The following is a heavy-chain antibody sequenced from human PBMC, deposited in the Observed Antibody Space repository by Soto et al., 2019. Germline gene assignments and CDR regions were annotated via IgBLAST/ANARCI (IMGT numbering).Heavy chain of an antibody. Sequence: ASVKVSCKASGYTFTSYDINWVRQATGQGLEWMGWMNPNSGNTAYAQKFLGRVTMTRNTSISTAYMELSSLRSEDTAVYYCARERTRGFEPWGQGTLDTVSS. CDR2: MNPNSGNT. V-gene: IGHV1-8*01. J-gene: IGHJ5*02. CDR3: ARERTRGFEP. CDR1: GYTFTSYD.